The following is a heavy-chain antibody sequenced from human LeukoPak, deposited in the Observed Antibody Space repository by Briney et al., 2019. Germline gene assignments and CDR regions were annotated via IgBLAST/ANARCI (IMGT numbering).Heavy chain of an antibody. D-gene: IGHD3-22*01. J-gene: IGHJ6*02. V-gene: IGHV3-30*18. Sequence: GRSLRLSCAASGFTFSSYGMHWVRQAPGKGLEWVAVISYDGSNKYYADSVKGRFTISRDNSKNTLYPQMNSLRAEDTAVYYCAKEGYCYDSSGYNYYYGMDVWGQGTTVTVSS. CDR2: ISYDGSNK. CDR1: GFTFSSYG. CDR3: AKEGYCYDSSGYNYYYGMDV.